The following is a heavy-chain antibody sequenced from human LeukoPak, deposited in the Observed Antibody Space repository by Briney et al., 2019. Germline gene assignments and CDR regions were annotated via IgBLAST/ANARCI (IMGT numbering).Heavy chain of an antibody. CDR1: GFTFSSYS. J-gene: IGHJ6*03. Sequence: GGSLRLSCAASGFTFSSYSMNWVRQAPGKGLEWVSSISSSSSYIYYADSVKGRFTISRDNAKNSLYLQMNSLRAEDTAVYYCARDSGYALSAPLYYYYYMDVWGKGTTVTVSS. D-gene: IGHD5-12*01. V-gene: IGHV3-21*01. CDR2: ISSSSSYI. CDR3: ARDSGYALSAPLYYYYYMDV.